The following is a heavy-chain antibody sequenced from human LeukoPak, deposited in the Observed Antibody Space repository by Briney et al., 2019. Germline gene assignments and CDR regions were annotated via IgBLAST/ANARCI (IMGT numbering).Heavy chain of an antibody. CDR1: GFTFSSYW. CDR3: ARATGSYYSLGY. V-gene: IGHV3-74*01. D-gene: IGHD1-26*01. CDR2: INSDGSST. J-gene: IGHJ4*02. Sequence: SGGSLRLSCAASGFTFSSYWMHWVRHAPGKGLVWVSRINSDGSSTSYADSVKGRFTVSRDNAKNTLYLQMNSLRAEDTAVYYCARATGSYYSLGYWGQGTLVTASS.